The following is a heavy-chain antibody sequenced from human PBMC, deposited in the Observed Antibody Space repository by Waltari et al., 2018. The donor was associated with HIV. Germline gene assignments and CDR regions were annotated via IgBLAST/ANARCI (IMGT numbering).Heavy chain of an antibody. V-gene: IGHV4-59*01. J-gene: IGHJ4*02. D-gene: IGHD4-4*01. Sequence: QVQLQESGPGLVKPSETLSLTCTVSGGSISSYYWTWIRQPPGKGLEWIGYIYYSGSTNYNPSLKSRVTISVDTSKNQFSLKLSSVTAADTAVYYCARVTRTTPTQIDYWGQGTLVTVSS. CDR2: IYYSGST. CDR1: GGSISSYY. CDR3: ARVTRTTPTQIDY.